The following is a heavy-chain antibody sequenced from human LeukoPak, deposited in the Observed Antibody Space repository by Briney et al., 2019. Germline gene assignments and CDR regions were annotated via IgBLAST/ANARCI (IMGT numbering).Heavy chain of an antibody. CDR1: GYTFSTYG. J-gene: IGHJ4*02. CDR2: ISGYSDNP. D-gene: IGHD6-6*01. V-gene: IGHV1-18*01. CDR3: ARVVHGSNYLDF. Sequence: ASVKVSCKASGYTFSTYGITWVRQAPGQGLEWVGWISGYSDNPYYAQKFQGRVTMATDTSTSTAYMDLRSLRSDDTAVYYCARVVHGSNYLDFWGQGTLVTVSS.